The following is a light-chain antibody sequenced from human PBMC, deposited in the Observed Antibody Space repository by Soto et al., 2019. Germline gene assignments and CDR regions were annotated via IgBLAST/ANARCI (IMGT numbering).Light chain of an antibody. CDR3: QQSGSSPDT. J-gene: IGKJ2*01. CDR2: GAS. V-gene: IGKV3-20*01. Sequence: EIVLTQSPGTLSLSPGERATLSCRASQSVSSSYLAWYQQKPGQAPRLLIFGASSRATGIPDRFSGSGSGTDFTLTLSSLEPEDFAVYYCQQSGSSPDTFGQGTKLEIK. CDR1: QSVSSSY.